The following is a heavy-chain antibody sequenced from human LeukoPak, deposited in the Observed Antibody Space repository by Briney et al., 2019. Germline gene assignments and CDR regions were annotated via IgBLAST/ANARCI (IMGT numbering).Heavy chain of an antibody. J-gene: IGHJ4*02. D-gene: IGHD3-22*01. V-gene: IGHV3-49*04. Sequence: GGSLRLSCTAAGFTFGDYAMRWVRQAPGKGLECVGFIGSKVYGGTTEYAASVKSRFTISRDDSQSIAYLQMNSLKTEDTAVYYCTRVPTYYYDSSGYYFDYWGQGTLVTVSS. CDR2: IGSKVYGGTT. CDR1: GFTFGDYA. CDR3: TRVPTYYYDSSGYYFDY.